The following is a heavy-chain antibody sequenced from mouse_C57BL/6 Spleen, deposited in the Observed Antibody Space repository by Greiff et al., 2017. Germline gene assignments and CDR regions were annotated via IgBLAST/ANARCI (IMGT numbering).Heavy chain of an antibody. J-gene: IGHJ2*01. CDR1: GYTFTDYN. Sequence: EVQLQQSGPELVKPGASVKMSCKASGYTFTDYNMHWVKQSHGKSLEWIGYINPNNGGTSYNQKFKGKATLTVNKSSSTAYMELRSLTSEDAAVYYGARAKLWPTVASEYWGQGTTLTVSS. D-gene: IGHD1-1*01. CDR2: INPNNGGT. CDR3: ARAKLWPTVASEY. V-gene: IGHV1-22*01.